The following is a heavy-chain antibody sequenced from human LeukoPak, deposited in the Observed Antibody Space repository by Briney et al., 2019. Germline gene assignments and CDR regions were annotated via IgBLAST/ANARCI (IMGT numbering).Heavy chain of an antibody. CDR3: ARDQRYCSGGSCYPDWFDP. J-gene: IGHJ5*02. V-gene: IGHV1-2*02. CDR2: ISPNSGGT. Sequence: ASVKVSCKASGYTFTGYYMRWVRQAPGQGLEWMGWISPNSGGTNYAQQFQGRVTMTRDTPISTAYMELSRLRSDDTAVYYCARDQRYCSGGSCYPDWFDPWGQGTLVTVSS. CDR1: GYTFTGYY. D-gene: IGHD2-15*01.